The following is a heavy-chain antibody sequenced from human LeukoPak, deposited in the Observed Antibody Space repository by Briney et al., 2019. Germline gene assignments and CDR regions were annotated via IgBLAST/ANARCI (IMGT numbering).Heavy chain of an antibody. CDR2: IYSSGST. J-gene: IGHJ3*01. Sequence: SETLSLTCTVSGGSISSYYWNWIRLPAGEGLEWIGRIYSSGSTDYKPSLKSRLFMYVATSRLQFSLKLSSVTAADTDVYYCARAGTVVVSSFDFWGPGTMVTASS. V-gene: IGHV4-4*07. CDR1: GGSISSYY. D-gene: IGHD3-22*01. CDR3: ARAGTVVVSSFDF.